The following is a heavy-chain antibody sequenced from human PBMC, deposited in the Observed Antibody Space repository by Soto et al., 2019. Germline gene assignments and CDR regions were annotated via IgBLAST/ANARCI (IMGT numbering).Heavy chain of an antibody. D-gene: IGHD3-16*02. V-gene: IGHV3-30-3*01. CDR1: GFTFSSYA. CDR3: ARGVPAHYDYAWGSYRLDAFDI. J-gene: IGHJ3*02. CDR2: ISYDGSNK. Sequence: GGSLRLSCAASGFTFSSYAMHWVRQAPGKGLEWVAVISYDGSNKYYADTVKGRFTISRDNTKNTLYLQMNSLRAEDTAVYYCARGVPAHYDYAWGSYRLDAFDIWGQGTMVTVSS.